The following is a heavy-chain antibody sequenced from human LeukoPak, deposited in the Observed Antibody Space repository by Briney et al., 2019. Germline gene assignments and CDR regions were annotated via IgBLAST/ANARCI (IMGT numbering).Heavy chain of an antibody. CDR3: AKDRKAYCGGDCPFDY. D-gene: IGHD2-21*02. V-gene: IGHV3-23*01. Sequence: PGGSLRLSCAASGFTFSSYAMSWVRQAPGKGLEWVSAISGSGGSTYYADSAKGRFTISRDNSKNTLYLQMNSLRAEDTAAYYCAKDRKAYCGGDCPFDYWGQGTLVTVSS. CDR2: ISGSGGST. J-gene: IGHJ4*02. CDR1: GFTFSSYA.